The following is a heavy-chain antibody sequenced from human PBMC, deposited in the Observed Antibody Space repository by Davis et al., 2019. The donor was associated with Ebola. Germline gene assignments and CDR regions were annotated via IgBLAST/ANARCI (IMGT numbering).Heavy chain of an antibody. Sequence: MPGGSLRLSCAVYGGSLSNYYWSWIRQPPGKGLEWIGEINHSGSTNYNPSLKSRVTISVDTSKNQFSLKLSSVTAADTAVYYCARGQVVWPRFDPWGQGTLVTVSS. CDR2: INHSGST. V-gene: IGHV4-34*01. J-gene: IGHJ5*02. D-gene: IGHD2-15*01. CDR3: ARGQVVWPRFDP. CDR1: GGSLSNYY.